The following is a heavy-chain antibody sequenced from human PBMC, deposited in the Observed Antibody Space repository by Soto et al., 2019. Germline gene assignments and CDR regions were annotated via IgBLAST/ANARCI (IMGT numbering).Heavy chain of an antibody. D-gene: IGHD1-26*01. CDR1: GGSISSYY. J-gene: IGHJ6*03. V-gene: IGHV4-59*01. CDR2: IYYSGST. CDR3: ARVGSYYYYYYMDV. Sequence: PSETLSLTCTVSGGSISSYYWSWIRQPPGKGLEWIGYIYYSGSTNYNPSLKSRVTISVDTSKNQFSLKLSSVTAADTAVYYCARVGSYYYYYYMDVWGKGTTVTFSS.